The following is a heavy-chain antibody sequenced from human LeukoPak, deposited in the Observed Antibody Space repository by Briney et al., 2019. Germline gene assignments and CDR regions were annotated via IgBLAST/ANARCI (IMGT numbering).Heavy chain of an antibody. D-gene: IGHD3-3*01. J-gene: IGHJ6*03. V-gene: IGHV3-7*01. CDR1: GFTFSSYE. CDR3: AREGGYDFWSGYYGGYYYYYMDV. CDR2: IKQDGSEK. Sequence: PGGSLRLSCAASGFTFSSYEMNWVRQAPGKGLEWVANIKQDGSEKYYVDSVKGRFTISRDDAKNSLYLQMNSLRAEDTAVYYCAREGGYDFWSGYYGGYYYYYMDVWGKGTTVTVSS.